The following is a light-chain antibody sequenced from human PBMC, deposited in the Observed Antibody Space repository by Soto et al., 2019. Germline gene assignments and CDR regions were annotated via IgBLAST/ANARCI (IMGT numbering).Light chain of an antibody. CDR3: QQTYSSPRT. CDR2: AAS. J-gene: IGKJ1*01. CDR1: QGISNH. Sequence: DIQMTQSPSAMSASVGDRVTITCRASQGISNHLAWFQQKPGKVPKRLIYAASSLQSGVPPRFSGSGSGTDFTLSINGLQPEDFATYYCQQTYSSPRTFGQGTKVDI. V-gene: IGKV1-17*03.